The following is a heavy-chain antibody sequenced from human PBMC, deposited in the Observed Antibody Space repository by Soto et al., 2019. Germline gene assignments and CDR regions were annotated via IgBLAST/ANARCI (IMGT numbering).Heavy chain of an antibody. D-gene: IGHD2-21*02. V-gene: IGHV1-69*12. CDR3: ARSDYCGGDCYAFLDY. Sequence: QVQLVQSGAEVKQPGSSVRVSCKTSGGTFRSYAFSWVRQAPGQGLEWMGGLIPILGTANYAQKLQGRLAIIADESTSTDYIDLSSLRSEDTAVYYCARSDYCGGDCYAFLDYWGQGTLVTVPS. J-gene: IGHJ4*02. CDR1: GGTFRSYA. CDR2: LIPILGTA.